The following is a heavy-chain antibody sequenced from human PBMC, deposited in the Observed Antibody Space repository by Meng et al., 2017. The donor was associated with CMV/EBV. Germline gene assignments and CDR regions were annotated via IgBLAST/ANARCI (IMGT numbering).Heavy chain of an antibody. J-gene: IGHJ5*02. CDR2: ISAYNVNK. CDR1: EYTFTSQG. Sequence: QVQRGQSGAEGKKPGTCVKVSCKASEYTFTSQGISWGRQAAGQGLEWIGWISAYNVNKNYPQELQGRVTRTTDTSTITAYMELRSLRSDDTAVYYCARGRRGADNWCDPWGQGTLVTVSS. V-gene: IGHV1-18*01. CDR3: ARGRRGADNWCDP.